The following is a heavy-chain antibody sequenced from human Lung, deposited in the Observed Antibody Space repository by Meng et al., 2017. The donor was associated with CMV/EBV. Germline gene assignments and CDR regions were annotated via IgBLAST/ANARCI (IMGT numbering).Heavy chain of an antibody. D-gene: IGHD3-16*01. CDR1: GYTFTGYY. CDR3: ARRVGGPDAFDI. Sequence: ASXXVSXKASGYTFTGYYMHWVRQAPGQGLEWMGWINPNSGGTNYAQKFQGRVTMTRDTSISTAYMELSRLRSDDTAVYYCARRVGGPDAFDIWGQGTRVTV. V-gene: IGHV1-2*02. J-gene: IGHJ3*02. CDR2: INPNSGGT.